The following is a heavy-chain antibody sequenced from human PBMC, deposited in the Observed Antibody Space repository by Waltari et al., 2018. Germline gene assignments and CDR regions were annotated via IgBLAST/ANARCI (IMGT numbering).Heavy chain of an antibody. CDR2: MSSSSSTI. CDR1: GFTFSSYS. D-gene: IGHD6-19*01. Sequence: EVQLVESGGGLVQPGGSLRLSCAASGFTFSSYSMNWVRQAPGKGLEWVSYMSSSSSTIYYADSVKGRFTISRDNAKNSLYLQMNSLRAEDTAVYYCARGRIAVAGTDAFDIWGQGTMVTVSS. V-gene: IGHV3-48*04. CDR3: ARGRIAVAGTDAFDI. J-gene: IGHJ3*02.